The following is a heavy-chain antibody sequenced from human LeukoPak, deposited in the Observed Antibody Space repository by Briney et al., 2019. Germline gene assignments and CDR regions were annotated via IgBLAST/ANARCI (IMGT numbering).Heavy chain of an antibody. V-gene: IGHV3-21*01. J-gene: IGHJ4*02. CDR2: MTSTSHV. CDR1: GFTFSSYN. CDR3: ARDLDFWSGYKDY. D-gene: IGHD3-3*01. Sequence: GGSLRLSCAASGFTFSSYNLNWVRQAPGKGLEWVSSMTSTSHVYYADSLKGRFTISGDNAKNSLYLQMNSLRAEDTAVYYCARDLDFWSGYKDYWGQGTLVTVSS.